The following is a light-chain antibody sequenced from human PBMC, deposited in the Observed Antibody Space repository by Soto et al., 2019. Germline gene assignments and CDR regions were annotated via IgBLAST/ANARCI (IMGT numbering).Light chain of an antibody. CDR2: GAS. J-gene: IGKJ5*01. CDR3: QQYGSSPPSST. CDR1: QRVSSGY. Sequence: IEMTQSPATLSVSPGERATLSCRASQRVSSGYLAWYQQKPGQAPRLLIYGASNRATDIPDRFSGRGSGTDSTLTISRLEPEAFAVYYCQQYGSSPPSSTFGQGTRLEIK. V-gene: IGKV3-20*01.